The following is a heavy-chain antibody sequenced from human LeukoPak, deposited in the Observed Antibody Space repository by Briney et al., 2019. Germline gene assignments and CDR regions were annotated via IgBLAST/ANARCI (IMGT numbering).Heavy chain of an antibody. D-gene: IGHD2-2*01. CDR1: GGSFSGYY. CDR3: ARVHVVPAAIPLYYFDY. Sequence: SSETLSLTCAVYGGSFSGYYWSWIRQPPGKGLEWIGYIYYSGSTYYNPSLKSRVTISVDTSKNQFSLKLSSVTAADTAVYYCARVHVVPAAIPLYYFDYWGQGTLVTVSS. CDR2: IYYSGST. J-gene: IGHJ4*02. V-gene: IGHV4-59*12.